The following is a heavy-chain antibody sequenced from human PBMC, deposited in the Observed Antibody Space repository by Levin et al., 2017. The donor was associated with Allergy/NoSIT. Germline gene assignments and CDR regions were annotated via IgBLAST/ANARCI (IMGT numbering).Heavy chain of an antibody. CDR3: ARGPRPYYDSSVRDRYFDY. V-gene: IGHV4-34*01. CDR1: GGSFSGYY. Sequence: SQTLSLTCAVYGGSFSGYYWSWIRQPPGKGLEWIGEINHSGSTNYNPSLKSRVTISVDTSKNQFSLKLSSVTAADTAVYYCARGPRPYYDSSVRDRYFDYWGQGTLVTVSS. J-gene: IGHJ4*02. D-gene: IGHD3-22*01. CDR2: INHSGST.